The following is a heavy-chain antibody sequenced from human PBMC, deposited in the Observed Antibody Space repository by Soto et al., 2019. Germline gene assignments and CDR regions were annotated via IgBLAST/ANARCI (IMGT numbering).Heavy chain of an antibody. CDR1: GIIFNSYA. Sequence: EVQVLEAGGGLVQPGGSLRISCAAPGIIFNSYAMSWVRQAPGKGLEWVSAISVSGGSTYYADSVKGRFTISRDNSKNTVYLQMNSLRVEDTAVYYCAKVTYGSPQDDYWGQGTLVTVSA. J-gene: IGHJ4*02. CDR3: AKVTYGSPQDDY. D-gene: IGHD1-26*01. V-gene: IGHV3-23*01. CDR2: ISVSGGST.